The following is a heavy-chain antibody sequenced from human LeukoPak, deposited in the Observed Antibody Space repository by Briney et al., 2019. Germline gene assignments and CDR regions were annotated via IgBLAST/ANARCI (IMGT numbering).Heavy chain of an antibody. D-gene: IGHD3-10*01. Sequence: SGPALVKPTQTLTLTCTFSGFSLNTYEMCVSWIRQPPGKALEWLARIDWDDDKYYSTSLETRLTISKDTSKNQVVLTMTNMDPADTATYYCARIHNYGSGPYYSYFDYWGQGIPVTVSS. V-gene: IGHV2-70*11. CDR1: GFSLNTYEMC. CDR2: IDWDDDK. J-gene: IGHJ4*02. CDR3: ARIHNYGSGPYYSYFDY.